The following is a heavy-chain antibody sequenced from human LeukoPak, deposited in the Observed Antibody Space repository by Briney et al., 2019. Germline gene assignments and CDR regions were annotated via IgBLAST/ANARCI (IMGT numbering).Heavy chain of an antibody. CDR1: GYTFTSYD. CDR2: MNPNSGNT. D-gene: IGHD3-3*01. CDR3: ARSSRRVVIMSY. Sequence: VASVKVSCKASGYTFTSYDISWVRRATGQGLEWMGWMNPNSGNTGYAQKFQGRVTMTRNTSISTAYMELSSLRSEDTAVYYCARSSRRVVIMSYWGQGTLVTVSS. J-gene: IGHJ4*02. V-gene: IGHV1-8*01.